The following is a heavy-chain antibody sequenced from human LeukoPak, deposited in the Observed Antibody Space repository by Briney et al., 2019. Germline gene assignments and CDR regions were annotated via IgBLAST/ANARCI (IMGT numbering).Heavy chain of an antibody. CDR2: IYYSGST. CDR1: GGSISSYY. V-gene: IGHV4-59*01. D-gene: IGHD6-19*01. Sequence: SSETLSLTCTVSGGSISSYYWSWIRQPPGKGLEWIGYIYYSGSTNYNPSLKSRVTISVDTSKNQFSLKLSSVTAADTAVYYCASLTTSSGEDAEYFQHWGQGTLVTVSS. J-gene: IGHJ1*01. CDR3: ASLTTSSGEDAEYFQH.